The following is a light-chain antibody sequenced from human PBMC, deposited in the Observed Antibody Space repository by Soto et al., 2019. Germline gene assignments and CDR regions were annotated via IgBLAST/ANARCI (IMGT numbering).Light chain of an antibody. CDR3: LQTSSPPHT. Sequence: DIQMTQSPSSVSASIGDRVTITCRASQDIGRRLAWFQQKPGKAPKYLIQAASSLQGGVPSTFSGSGSGTDFTLTINTLHPEDFATYYCLQTSSPPHTFGQGTRLEI. V-gene: IGKV1-12*01. J-gene: IGKJ2*01. CDR2: AAS. CDR1: QDIGRR.